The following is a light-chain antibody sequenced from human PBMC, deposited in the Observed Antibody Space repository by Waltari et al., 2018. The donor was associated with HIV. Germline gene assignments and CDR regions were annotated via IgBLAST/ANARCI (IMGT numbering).Light chain of an antibody. CDR2: GAT. Sequence: EMVLTQSPGTLSLSPGDRATLSCRASQSVSSSYLAWYQQKPGQAPRLLIYGATSRATGIPDRFSGSGSGTDFTLTISILEPEDFAVYYCQQYGSLPGTFGQGTKVEIK. V-gene: IGKV3-20*01. CDR3: QQYGSLPGT. CDR1: QSVSSSY. J-gene: IGKJ1*01.